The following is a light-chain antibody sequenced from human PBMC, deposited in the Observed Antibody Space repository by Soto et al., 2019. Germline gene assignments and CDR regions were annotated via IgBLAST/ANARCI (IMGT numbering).Light chain of an antibody. CDR2: EVT. CDR1: SSDGGGYNY. V-gene: IGLV2-8*01. J-gene: IGLJ2*01. Sequence: QSALTQPPSASGSPGQSFTISCTGTSSDGGGYNYVSWYQQHPGKVPKLMIYEVTKRPSGVPDRFSGSKSGNTASLTVSGLQAVDEADYSCSSYPGNYIVVLGGGTKLTVL. CDR3: SSYPGNYIVV.